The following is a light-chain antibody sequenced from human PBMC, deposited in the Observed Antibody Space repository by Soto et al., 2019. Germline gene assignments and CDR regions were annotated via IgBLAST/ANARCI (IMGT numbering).Light chain of an antibody. J-gene: IGLJ2*01. V-gene: IGLV2-23*01. CDR2: EGS. Sequence: QSALTQPASVSGSPGQSITISCTGTSSDVGSYNLVSWYQQHPGKAPKLMMYEGSKRPSGVSNRLSGSKSGNTASLTISGLQADDEADYYCCSYAGSSTLVFGGGTKLTVL. CDR3: CSYAGSSTLV. CDR1: SSDVGSYNL.